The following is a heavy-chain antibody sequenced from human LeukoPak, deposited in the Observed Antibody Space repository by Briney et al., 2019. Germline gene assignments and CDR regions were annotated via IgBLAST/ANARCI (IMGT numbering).Heavy chain of an antibody. CDR1: GGPFSHYY. CDR2: INESGST. CDR3: ASRVGRYLYYFGMDV. Sequence: PSETLSLTCVVYGGPFSHYYWTWIRQPPGKGLEWIGEINESGSTNYVPSLKSRVSISVDTSKNHFSLNLTSVIAADTAVYYCASRVGRYLYYFGMDVWGQGTTVTVSS. J-gene: IGHJ6*02. V-gene: IGHV4-34*01. D-gene: IGHD1-26*01.